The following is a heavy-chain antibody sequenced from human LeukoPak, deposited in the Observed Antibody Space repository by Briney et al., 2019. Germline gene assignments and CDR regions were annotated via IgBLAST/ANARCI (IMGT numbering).Heavy chain of an antibody. CDR3: VRAVASNYGNFDY. Sequence: AGGSLRLSCAASEFTFSTYWMHWVRQAPGKGVVWVSRINPAGTSTYYADSVKGRFTISRDNAQKMLSLQMNSLRVDDTAVYYCVRAVASNYGNFDYWGQGTLATVSS. V-gene: IGHV3-74*01. D-gene: IGHD3-10*01. CDR1: EFTFSTYW. J-gene: IGHJ4*02. CDR2: INPAGTST.